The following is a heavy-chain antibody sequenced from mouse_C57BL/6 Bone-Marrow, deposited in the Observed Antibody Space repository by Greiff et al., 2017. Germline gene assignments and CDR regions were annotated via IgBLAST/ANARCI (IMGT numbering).Heavy chain of an antibody. V-gene: IGHV2-5*01. J-gene: IGHJ3*01. CDR3: AKNSGNYRFAY. CDR2: IWRGGST. Sequence: QVQLQQSGPGLVQPSQSLSITCTASGFSLTSYGVHWVRQSPGKGLEWLGVIWRGGSTAYNAAFMPRLSITNDNAKSQVFFKMHSLRADDTAIYYCAKNSGNYRFAYWGQGTLVTVSA. CDR1: GFSLTSYG. D-gene: IGHD2-1*01.